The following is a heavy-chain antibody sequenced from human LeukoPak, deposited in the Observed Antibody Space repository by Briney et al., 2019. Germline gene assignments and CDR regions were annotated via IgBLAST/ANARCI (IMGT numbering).Heavy chain of an antibody. CDR2: IYTSGST. D-gene: IGHD5-24*01. V-gene: IGHV4-61*02. Sequence: SETLSLTCTVSGGSISSGSYYWSWIRQPAGKGREWIGRIYTSGSTNYNPSLKSRVTISVDTSKNQFCLKLSSVTAADTAVYYCAVVRDGYSIDYWGQGTLVTVSS. CDR3: AVVRDGYSIDY. CDR1: GGSISSGSYY. J-gene: IGHJ4*02.